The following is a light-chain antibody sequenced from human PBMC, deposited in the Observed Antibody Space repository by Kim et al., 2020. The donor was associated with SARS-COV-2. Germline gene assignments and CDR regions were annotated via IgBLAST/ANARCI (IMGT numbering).Light chain of an antibody. V-gene: IGKV3-15*01. CDR2: GAS. CDR1: QSVSSN. J-gene: IGKJ2*01. CDR3: QQYNSWPLYT. Sequence: EIVMTQSPATLSVSPGERATLSCRASQSVSSNLAWYHQKPGQPPRLLIYGASTRATGIPTRFSGSGSGTEFSLTISSLQSEDVAVYYCQQYNSWPLYTFGQGTKVDIK.